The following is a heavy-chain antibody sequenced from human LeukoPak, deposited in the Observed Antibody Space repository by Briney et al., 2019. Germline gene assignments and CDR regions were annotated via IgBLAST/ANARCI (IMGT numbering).Heavy chain of an antibody. V-gene: IGHV3-48*02. D-gene: IGHD5-18*01. CDR1: GFTFSTYS. CDR3: ARVHRGYSYGRLDY. J-gene: IGHJ4*02. Sequence: GGSLRLSCAASGFTFSTYSINWVRQAPGMGLEWVSYISSSDNTIHYADSVKGRFTISRDNAKNSLYLEMNSLRDEDTAVYYCARVHRGYSYGRLDYWGQGTLVTVSS. CDR2: ISSSDNTI.